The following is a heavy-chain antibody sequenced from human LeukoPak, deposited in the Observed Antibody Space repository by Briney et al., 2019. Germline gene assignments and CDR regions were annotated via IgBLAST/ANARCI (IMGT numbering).Heavy chain of an antibody. J-gene: IGHJ4*02. CDR3: ARFVSGSDHTGLDY. D-gene: IGHD5-12*01. Sequence: GGSLRLSCAASGFTFSSYSMHWVRQAPRKGLVWVSRITSDGSSTIYADSVKGRFTISRDNAKNTLYLQMNSLRAEDTAVYYCARFVSGSDHTGLDYWGQGTLVTVSS. CDR1: GFTFSSYS. CDR2: ITSDGSST. V-gene: IGHV3-74*01.